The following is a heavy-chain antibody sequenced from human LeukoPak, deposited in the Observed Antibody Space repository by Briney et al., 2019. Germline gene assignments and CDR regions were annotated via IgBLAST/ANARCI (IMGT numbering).Heavy chain of an antibody. D-gene: IGHD4-23*01. CDR3: SRDTELPVLDV. V-gene: IGHV4-59*01. J-gene: IGHJ6*01. CDR1: GGSISSYY. CDR2: IYYSGST. Sequence: PSETLSLTCTVSGGSISSYYWSWIRQPPGKGLEWIGYIYYSGSTNYNPSLNSRVTISVDTSKNQFSLKLSSVTAADTAVYYCSRDTELPVLDVWGKRTTVTVSS.